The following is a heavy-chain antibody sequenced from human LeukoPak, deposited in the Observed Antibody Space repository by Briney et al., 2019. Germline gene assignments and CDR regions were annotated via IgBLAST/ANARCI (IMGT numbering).Heavy chain of an antibody. D-gene: IGHD2-2*01. J-gene: IGHJ3*01. CDR2: IRYDGSNK. CDR1: GFTFSSYG. CDR3: ANWSPQPLSAFDV. V-gene: IGHV3-30*02. Sequence: GGSLRLSCAASGFTFSSYGMHWVRQAPGKGLEWVAFIRYDGSNKYYADSVKGRFTISRDNSKNTLYLQMNSLRAEDTAVYYCANWSPQPLSAFDVWGQGTMVTVSS.